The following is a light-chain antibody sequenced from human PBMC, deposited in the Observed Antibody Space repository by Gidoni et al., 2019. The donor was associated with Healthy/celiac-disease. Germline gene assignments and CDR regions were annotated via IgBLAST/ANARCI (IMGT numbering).Light chain of an antibody. V-gene: IGLV1-44*01. CDR2: SNN. Sequence: QSVLTQPPSASGTPGQRVTLSCSGSSSNIGSNTVNWYQQLPGTAPKLLLYSNNQRPSGVPDRCSGSKSGTSASLAISGLQSEDEADYYCAAWDDSLNGFWVFGGGTKLTVL. CDR1: SSNIGSNT. CDR3: AAWDDSLNGFWV. J-gene: IGLJ3*02.